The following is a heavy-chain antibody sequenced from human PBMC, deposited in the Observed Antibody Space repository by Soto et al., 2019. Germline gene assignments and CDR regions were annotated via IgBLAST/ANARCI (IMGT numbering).Heavy chain of an antibody. CDR2: INSDGSST. CDR1: GFTFSSYD. Sequence: PGGSLRLSCAVSGFTFSSYDMHWVRQVTGKGLVWVSRINSDGSSTSYADSVKGRFTISRDNAKNTLYLQMNSLRAEDTAVYYCARERSTMIGPVDYYYYGMDVWGQGTTVTVSS. V-gene: IGHV3-74*01. CDR3: ARERSTMIGPVDYYYYGMDV. D-gene: IGHD3-22*01. J-gene: IGHJ6*02.